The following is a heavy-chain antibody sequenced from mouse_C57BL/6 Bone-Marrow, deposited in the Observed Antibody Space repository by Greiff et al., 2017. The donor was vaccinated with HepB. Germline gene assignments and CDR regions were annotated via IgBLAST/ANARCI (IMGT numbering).Heavy chain of an antibody. Sequence: VQLQQSGAELVRPGASVKLSCKASGYTFTDYYINWVKQRPGQGLEWIARIYPGSGNTYYNEKFKGKATLTAEKSSSTAYMQLSSLTSEDSAVYFCAGSSDAMDYWGQGTSVTVSS. CDR3: AGSSDAMDY. J-gene: IGHJ4*01. D-gene: IGHD1-1*01. V-gene: IGHV1-76*01. CDR2: IYPGSGNT. CDR1: GYTFTDYY.